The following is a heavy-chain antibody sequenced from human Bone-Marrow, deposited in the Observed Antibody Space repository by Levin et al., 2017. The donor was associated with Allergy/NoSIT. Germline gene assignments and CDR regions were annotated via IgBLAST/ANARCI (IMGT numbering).Heavy chain of an antibody. V-gene: IGHV1-2*02. J-gene: IGHJ4*02. Sequence: ASVKVSCKASGYTFTGYYMHWVRQAPGQGLEWMGWINPNSGGTNYAQKFQGRVTMTRDTSISTAYMELSRLRSDDTAVYYCARVPTWYYYDNGDYWGQGTLVTVSS. D-gene: IGHD3-22*01. CDR3: ARVPTWYYYDNGDY. CDR2: INPNSGGT. CDR1: GYTFTGYY.